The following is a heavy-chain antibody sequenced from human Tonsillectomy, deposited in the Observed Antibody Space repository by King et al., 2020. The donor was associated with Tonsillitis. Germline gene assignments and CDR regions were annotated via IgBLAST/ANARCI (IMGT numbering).Heavy chain of an antibody. D-gene: IGHD1-26*01. J-gene: IGHJ4*02. Sequence: VQLVESGAEVKKPGASVKVSCETSGYTFTDYFLHWVRQAPGQGLECMGIINPNGGTTDYAQKFQGRVTMTRDTSTSTVYMELSRLTSDDTAVYYCARGLYSESYYLLGYWGQGTLVTVSS. CDR1: GYTFTDYF. V-gene: IGHV1-46*01. CDR3: ARGLYSESYYLLGY. CDR2: INPNGGTT.